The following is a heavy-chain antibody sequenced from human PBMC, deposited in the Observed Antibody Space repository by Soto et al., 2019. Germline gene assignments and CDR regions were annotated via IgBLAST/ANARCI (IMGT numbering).Heavy chain of an antibody. CDR1: GFTFSAFE. Sequence: GGSLRLSCAASGFTFSAFEMNWVRQAPGKGLEWLSYIYNSGSTMTYADSVKGRFAISRDNAKNSLYLQMYSLRAEDTAVYYCARESGGTGLDDWGQGTTVTVSS. V-gene: IGHV3-48*03. CDR3: ARESGGTGLDD. J-gene: IGHJ6*02. CDR2: IYNSGSTM. D-gene: IGHD1-1*01.